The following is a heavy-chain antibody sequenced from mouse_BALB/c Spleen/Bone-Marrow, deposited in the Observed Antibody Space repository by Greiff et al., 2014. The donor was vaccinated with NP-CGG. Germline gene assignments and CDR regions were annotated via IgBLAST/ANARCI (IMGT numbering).Heavy chain of an antibody. CDR2: VNTDSSTM. CDR3: TRNGYYGWSAY. D-gene: IGHD2-3*01. J-gene: IGHJ3*01. Sequence: EVKLMESGGGLVQPGGSLKLSCAASGFDFSRYWMTWVRQAPGKGLEWIGEVNTDSSTMNYTPSLKDKFIISRDNAKNTLYLQMRKVRSEDTGLYYCTRNGYYGWSAYWGQGTLVTVSA. V-gene: IGHV4-1*02. CDR1: GFDFSRYW.